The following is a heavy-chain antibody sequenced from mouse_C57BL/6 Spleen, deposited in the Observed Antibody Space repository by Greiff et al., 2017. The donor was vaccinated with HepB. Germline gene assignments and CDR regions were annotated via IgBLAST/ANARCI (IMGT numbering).Heavy chain of an antibody. V-gene: IGHV1-42*01. Sequence: VQLQQSGPELVKPGASVKISCKASGYSFTGYYMNWVKQSPEKSLEWIGEINPSTGGTTYNQKFKAKATLTVDKSSSTAYMQLKSLTSEDSAVYYCARSIYYGNHYWGQGTTLTVSS. J-gene: IGHJ2*01. D-gene: IGHD2-1*01. CDR1: GYSFTGYY. CDR2: INPSTGGT. CDR3: ARSIYYGNHY.